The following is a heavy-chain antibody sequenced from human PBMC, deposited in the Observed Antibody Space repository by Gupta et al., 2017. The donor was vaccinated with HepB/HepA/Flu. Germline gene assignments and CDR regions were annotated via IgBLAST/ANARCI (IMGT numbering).Heavy chain of an antibody. V-gene: IGHV3-66*01. CDR2: IYSGGST. D-gene: IGHD1-7*01. Sequence: EVQLVESGGGLVQPGGSLRLSCAASGFTVSSNYMSWVRQAPGKGLEWVSVIYSGGSTYYADSVKGRFTISRDNSKNTLYLQMNSLRAEDTAVYYCARTNLNYVMRGWDAFDIWGQGTMVTVSS. CDR1: GFTVSSNY. J-gene: IGHJ3*02. CDR3: ARTNLNYVMRGWDAFDI.